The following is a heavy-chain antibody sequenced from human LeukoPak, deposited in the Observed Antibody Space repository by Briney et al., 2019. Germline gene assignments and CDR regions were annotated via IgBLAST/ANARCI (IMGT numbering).Heavy chain of an antibody. V-gene: IGHV7-4-1*02. D-gene: IGHD1-26*01. CDR3: ARDYTLTVGTTTYFQH. CDR1: GYIFSIYA. Sequence: GASVKVSCKASGYIFSIYAMIWVRQAPGEGLELMGWLNTNTGNPTYAQGFTGRFVFSLDTSVSTAYLQISSLKTEDTAVYYCARDYTLTVGTTTYFQHWGQGTLVTVSS. CDR2: LNTNTGNP. J-gene: IGHJ1*01.